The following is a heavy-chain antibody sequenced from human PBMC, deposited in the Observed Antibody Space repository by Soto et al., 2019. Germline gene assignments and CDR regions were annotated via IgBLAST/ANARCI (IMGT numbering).Heavy chain of an antibody. Sequence: GGSLRLSCAASGVTFSSYAMSWVRQAPGKGLEWVSAISGSGGSTYYADSVKGRFTISRDNSKNTLYLQMNSLRAEDTAVYYCAKEGYNWNDVNWFDPWGQGILVTVSS. CDR1: GVTFSSYA. CDR3: AKEGYNWNDVNWFDP. D-gene: IGHD1-20*01. J-gene: IGHJ5*02. CDR2: ISGSGGST. V-gene: IGHV3-23*01.